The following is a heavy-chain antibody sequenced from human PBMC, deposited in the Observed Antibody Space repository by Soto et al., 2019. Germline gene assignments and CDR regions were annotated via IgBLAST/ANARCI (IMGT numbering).Heavy chain of an antibody. V-gene: IGHV1-18*01. Sequence: QVQLVQSGAEVKKPGASVKVSCKASGYTFTSYGISWVRQAPGQGLEWMGWISAYNGNTNYAQKRQGRVTMTTDTSTSTAYMELRRLRSADTAVYYCARLRGHNWNDLYYFDYWGQGTLVTVSS. CDR2: ISAYNGNT. D-gene: IGHD1-20*01. J-gene: IGHJ4*02. CDR3: ARLRGHNWNDLYYFDY. CDR1: GYTFTSYG.